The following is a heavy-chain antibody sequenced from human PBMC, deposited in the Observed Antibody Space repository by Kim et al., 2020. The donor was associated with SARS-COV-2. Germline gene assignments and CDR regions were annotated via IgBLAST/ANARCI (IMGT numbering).Heavy chain of an antibody. Sequence: ASVKVSCKASGYTFTSYGISWVRQAPGQGLEWMGWISAYNGNTNYAQKLQGRVTMTTDTSTSTAYMELRSLRSDDTAVYYCARDPENHYYDSSGYYYGVDYWGQGTLVTVSS. D-gene: IGHD3-22*01. CDR2: ISAYNGNT. J-gene: IGHJ4*02. CDR3: ARDPENHYYDSSGYYYGVDY. CDR1: GYTFTSYG. V-gene: IGHV1-18*01.